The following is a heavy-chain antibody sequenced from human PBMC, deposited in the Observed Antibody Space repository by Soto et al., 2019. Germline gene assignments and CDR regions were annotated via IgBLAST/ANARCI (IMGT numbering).Heavy chain of an antibody. V-gene: IGHV3-23*01. Sequence: GGSLRLSCAASGFTFSSYAMSWVRQAPGKGLEWVSGISGSGGSTYYAGSVKGRFTISRDNSKNTLYLQMNSLRVEDTAVYYCAKAAEYSYVSDSWGQGTLVTVSS. CDR1: GFTFSSYA. J-gene: IGHJ4*02. D-gene: IGHD5-18*01. CDR3: AKAAEYSYVSDS. CDR2: ISGSGGST.